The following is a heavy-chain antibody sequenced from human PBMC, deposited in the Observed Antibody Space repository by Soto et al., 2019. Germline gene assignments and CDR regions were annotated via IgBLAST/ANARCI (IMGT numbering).Heavy chain of an antibody. CDR2: VTSSASST. D-gene: IGHD1-26*01. CDR3: AKGGAVLLDPFDV. CDR1: GFTFSSFA. V-gene: IGHV3-23*01. Sequence: GGSLRLSCAASGFTFSSFAMNWVRLPPGRGLEWVAAVTSSASSTHYADSVKGRFTISRDNSKNTLYLQMNSLRADDTAVYYCAKGGAVLLDPFDVRGKGTMVTVSS. J-gene: IGHJ3*01.